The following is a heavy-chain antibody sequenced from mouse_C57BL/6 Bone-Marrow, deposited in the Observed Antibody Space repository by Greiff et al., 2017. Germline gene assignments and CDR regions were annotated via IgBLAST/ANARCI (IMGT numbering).Heavy chain of an antibody. D-gene: IGHD1-1*01. CDR2: IYPRSGNP. Sequence: QVQLQQSGAELARPGASVKLSCKASGYTFTSYGISWVKQRTGQGLEWIGEIYPRSGNPYYNEKFKGKATLTADKSSSTAYMELRSLTSEDSAVYFCARRDWNYYGSSYDYWGQGTTLTVSS. J-gene: IGHJ2*01. CDR1: GYTFTSYG. V-gene: IGHV1-81*01. CDR3: ARRDWNYYGSSYDY.